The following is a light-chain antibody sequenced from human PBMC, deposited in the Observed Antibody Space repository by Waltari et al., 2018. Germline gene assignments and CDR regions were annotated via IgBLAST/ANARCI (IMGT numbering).Light chain of an antibody. J-gene: IGKJ3*01. CDR1: QSVLYSANNRNY. CDR2: WAS. CDR3: QQYYSPFT. Sequence: DIVMTQSPDSLAVSLGERAIINCKSSQSVLYSANNRNYLAWYQQKPGQPPRLLILWASTRESGVPDRFSGSGSGTDFTLTISSLQAEDVAVYYCQQYYSPFTFGPGTKVDIK. V-gene: IGKV4-1*01.